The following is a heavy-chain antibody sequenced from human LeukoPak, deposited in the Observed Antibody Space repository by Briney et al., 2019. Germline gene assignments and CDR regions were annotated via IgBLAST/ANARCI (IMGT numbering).Heavy chain of an antibody. CDR3: TTDGLLLRFGELSHFDY. CDR2: IKSKTDGGTI. D-gene: IGHD3-10*01. V-gene: IGHV3-15*07. CDR1: SFTFSNAW. J-gene: IGHJ4*02. Sequence: GGSLRLSCAASSFTFSNAWMNWVRQAPAKGLEWVGRIKSKTDGGTIDYAAPVKGRFTISRDDSKNTLYLQMNSLKTEDPAVYYCTTDGLLLRFGELSHFDYWGQGTLVTVSS.